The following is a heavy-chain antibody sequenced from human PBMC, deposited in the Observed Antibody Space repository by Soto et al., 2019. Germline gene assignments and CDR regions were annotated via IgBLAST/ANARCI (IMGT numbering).Heavy chain of an antibody. V-gene: IGHV1-3*01. CDR1: GYTFTRYN. Sequence: ASVKVSCKTPGYTFTRYNIHWVRQAPGQRLEWMGWINVGNGNTSYAESVKGRFTISRDNAKNTLHLQMISLRSEDTAVYYCVRFSGLDVWGQGTTVTVSS. CDR3: VRFSGLDV. J-gene: IGHJ6*02. CDR2: INVGNGNT.